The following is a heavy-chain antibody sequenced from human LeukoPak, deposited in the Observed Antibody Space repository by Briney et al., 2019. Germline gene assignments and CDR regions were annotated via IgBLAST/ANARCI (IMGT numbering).Heavy chain of an antibody. CDR1: GFTFSSYS. D-gene: IGHD3-10*01. Sequence: RXSXAASGFTFSSYSMNWVRQAPGKGLEWXXXXSSSSSYIYYADSVKGRFTISRDNAKNSLYLQMNSLRAEDTAVYYCAKHYGSGSYYGYYFDYWGQGTLVTVSS. CDR2: XSSSSSYI. CDR3: AKHYGSGSYYGYYFDY. V-gene: IGHV3-21*04. J-gene: IGHJ4*02.